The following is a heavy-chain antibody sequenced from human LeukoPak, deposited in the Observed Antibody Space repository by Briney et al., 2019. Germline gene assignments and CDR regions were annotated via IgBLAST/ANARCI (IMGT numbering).Heavy chain of an antibody. D-gene: IGHD5-12*01. CDR2: ISGSGGTT. V-gene: IGHV3-23*01. CDR1: GFTFSSYA. J-gene: IGHJ3*02. CDR3: AKEGIGGYDLESAFDI. Sequence: GGSLRLSCAASGFTFSSYAMSWVRQAPGKGLEWVSAISGSGGTTYYADSVKGRFTISRDNSKNTLYLQMNSLRAEDTAVYYCAKEGIGGYDLESAFDIWGQGTMVTVSS.